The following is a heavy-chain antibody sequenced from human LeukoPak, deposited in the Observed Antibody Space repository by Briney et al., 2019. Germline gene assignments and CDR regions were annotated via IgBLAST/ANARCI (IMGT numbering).Heavy chain of an antibody. V-gene: IGHV3-21*01. Sequence: GGSLRLSCAASGFSFSSYTMNWVRQAPGKGLEWVSIISSSSSYIYYADSVKGRFTISRDNAKNALYLQMNSMRVEDTAVYYCARDGRCGGDCYASWGQGTLVTVSS. CDR3: ARDGRCGGDCYAS. J-gene: IGHJ4*02. CDR2: ISSSSSYI. CDR1: GFSFSSYT. D-gene: IGHD2-21*02.